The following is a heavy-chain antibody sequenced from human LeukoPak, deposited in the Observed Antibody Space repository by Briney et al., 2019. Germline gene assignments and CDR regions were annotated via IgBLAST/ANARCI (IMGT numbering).Heavy chain of an antibody. J-gene: IGHJ4*02. CDR2: INPNSGGT. Sequence: ASVKVSCKASGYTFTGYYIHWVRQAPGQGLEWMGWINPNSGGTSYAQKFQGRVTMTRDTSITTAYMELSRLGSDDTAVYYCARGDDILTGYYSMSDYWGQGTLVTVSS. V-gene: IGHV1-2*02. CDR1: GYTFTGYY. D-gene: IGHD3-9*01. CDR3: ARGDDILTGYYSMSDY.